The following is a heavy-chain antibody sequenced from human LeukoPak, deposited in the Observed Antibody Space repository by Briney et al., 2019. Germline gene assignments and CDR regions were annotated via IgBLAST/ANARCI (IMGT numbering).Heavy chain of an antibody. CDR1: GYTFTGYY. Sequence: ASVKVSCKASGYTFTGYYMHWVRQAPGQGLEWMGWINPNSGGTNYAQKFQGRVTMTRDTSISTACMELSRLRSDDTAVYYCARARRPAAAGPFDPWGQGTLVTVSS. V-gene: IGHV1-2*02. J-gene: IGHJ5*02. CDR3: ARARRPAAAGPFDP. D-gene: IGHD6-13*01. CDR2: INPNSGGT.